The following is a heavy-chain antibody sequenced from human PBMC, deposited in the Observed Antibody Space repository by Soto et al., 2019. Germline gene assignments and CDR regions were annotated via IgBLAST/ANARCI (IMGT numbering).Heavy chain of an antibody. D-gene: IGHD3-22*01. CDR1: GFTFSSYW. V-gene: IGHV3-7*03. J-gene: IGHJ5*02. Sequence: PGGSLRLSCAASGFTFSSYWMSWVRQAPGKGLEWVANIKQDGSEKYYVDSVKGRFTISRDNAKNSLYLQMNSLRAEDTAVYYYDSSGYYFLYWFDPWGQGTLVTVSS. CDR2: IKQDGSEK. CDR3: DSSGYYFLYWFDP.